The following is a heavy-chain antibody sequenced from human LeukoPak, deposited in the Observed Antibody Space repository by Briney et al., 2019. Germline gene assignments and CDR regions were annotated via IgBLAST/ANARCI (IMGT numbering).Heavy chain of an antibody. J-gene: IGHJ5*02. CDR1: GFTFSSYS. CDR2: ISSSSSYI. CDR3: ARDRDYYDSSGYYDWFDP. D-gene: IGHD3-22*01. V-gene: IGHV3-21*01. Sequence: GGSLRLSCAASGFTFSSYSMNWVRQAPGKGLEGVSSISSSSSYIYYADSVKGRFTISRDNAKNSLYLQMNSLRAEDTAVYYCARDRDYYDSSGYYDWFDPWGQGTLVTVSS.